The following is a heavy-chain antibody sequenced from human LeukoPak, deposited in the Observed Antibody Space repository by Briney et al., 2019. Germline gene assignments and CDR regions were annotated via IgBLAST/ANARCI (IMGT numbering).Heavy chain of an antibody. CDR1: GDSISSYY. D-gene: IGHD6-25*01. J-gene: IGHJ5*02. Sequence: SETLSLTCTVSGDSISSYYWSWIRQPPGKGLEWIGYIYYSGSTNYNPSLKSRVTISVDTSKNQFSLKVSSVTAADTAVYYCASGYSSASGQNWFDPWGQGTLVTVSS. CDR3: ASGYSSASGQNWFDP. CDR2: IYYSGST. V-gene: IGHV4-59*01.